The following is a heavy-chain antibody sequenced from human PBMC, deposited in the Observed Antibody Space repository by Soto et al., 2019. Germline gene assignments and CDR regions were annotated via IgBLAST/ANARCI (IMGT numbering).Heavy chain of an antibody. D-gene: IGHD1-26*01. Sequence: KSSETLSLTCSVSGDSVSSGAYYWSWIRQPPGKGLEWIGYVYYSGSTSYNPSLETGVTISVDTSKNQFSLKLTSVTPADTAIYYCARVKRSTSRLDPWGQGTLVTVSS. CDR1: GDSVSSGAYY. CDR3: ARVKRSTSRLDP. V-gene: IGHV4-61*08. CDR2: VYYSGST. J-gene: IGHJ5*02.